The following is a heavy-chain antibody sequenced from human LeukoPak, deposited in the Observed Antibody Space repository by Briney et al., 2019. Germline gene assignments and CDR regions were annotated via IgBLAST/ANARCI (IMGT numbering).Heavy chain of an antibody. Sequence: VKVSCKASGGTFSSYAISWVRQAPGQGLEWMGRIIPILGIANYAQKFQGRVTITADKSTSTAYMELSSLRSEDTAVYYCARSFTDNFFFENWGQGTLVTVSS. J-gene: IGHJ4*02. CDR2: IIPILGIA. D-gene: IGHD1-1*01. CDR3: ARSFTDNFFFEN. V-gene: IGHV1-69*10. CDR1: GGTFSSYA.